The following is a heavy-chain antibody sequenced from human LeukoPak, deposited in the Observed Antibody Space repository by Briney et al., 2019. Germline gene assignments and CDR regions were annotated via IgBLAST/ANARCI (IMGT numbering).Heavy chain of an antibody. Sequence: SGTLSLTCAVSGGSISSSNWWSWVRQPPGKGLEWIGSIYYSGSTYYNPSLKSRVTISVDTSKNQFSLKLSSVTAADTAVYYCARQPRWLQYFDYWGQGTLVTVSS. J-gene: IGHJ4*02. V-gene: IGHV4-4*02. CDR1: GGSISSSNW. CDR3: ARQPRWLQYFDY. CDR2: IYYSGST. D-gene: IGHD5-24*01.